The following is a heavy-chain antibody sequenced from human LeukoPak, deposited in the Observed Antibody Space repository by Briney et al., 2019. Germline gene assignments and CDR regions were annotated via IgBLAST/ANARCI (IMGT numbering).Heavy chain of an antibody. J-gene: IGHJ4*02. V-gene: IGHV3-7*01. CDR3: ARDWNDNRKNYDTWL. CDR2: INQDGSEI. CDR1: GFTFSNYW. Sequence: PGGSLRLSCAASGFTFSNYWMSWVRQAPGKGLEWLADINQDGSEIYYVDSVKGRFTIFRDNARNSVYLQMHSLRAEDTAVYYCARDWNDNRKNYDTWLWGQGTLVTVSS. D-gene: IGHD1-1*01.